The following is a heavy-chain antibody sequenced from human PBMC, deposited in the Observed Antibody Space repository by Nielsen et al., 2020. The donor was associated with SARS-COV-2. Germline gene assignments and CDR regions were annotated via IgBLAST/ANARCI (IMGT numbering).Heavy chain of an antibody. J-gene: IGHJ4*02. CDR2: ISDDGTNK. CDR3: AKGRLEWELLAPFDY. Sequence: GESLKISCAASGFTFSTYAMHWVRQAPGKGLEWVAVISDDGTNKYYTDSVKGRFTISRDNSKNTLFLQMNSLRAEDTAVYYCAKGRLEWELLAPFDYWGQGNLVTVSS. D-gene: IGHD1-26*01. CDR1: GFTFSTYA. V-gene: IGHV3-30*18.